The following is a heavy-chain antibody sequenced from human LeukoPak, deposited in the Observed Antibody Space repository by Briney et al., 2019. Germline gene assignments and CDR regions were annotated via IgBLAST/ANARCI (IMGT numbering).Heavy chain of an antibody. CDR3: ASPHYDSSGYDPFDY. V-gene: IGHV3-74*01. CDR2: INSDGSST. J-gene: IGHJ4*02. Sequence: GGSLRLSCAAPGFTFSSYWMHWVRQAPGKGLVWVSRINSDGSSTSYADSVKGRFTISRDNAKNTLYLQMNSLRAEDTAVYYCASPHYDSSGYDPFDYWGQGTLVTVSS. D-gene: IGHD3-22*01. CDR1: GFTFSSYW.